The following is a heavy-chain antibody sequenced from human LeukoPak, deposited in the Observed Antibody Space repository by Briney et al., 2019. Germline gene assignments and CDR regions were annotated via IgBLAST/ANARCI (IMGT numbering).Heavy chain of an antibody. J-gene: IGHJ4*02. CDR1: GGSFSGYY. Sequence: SETLTLTCAVYGGSFSGYYWSWIRQPPGKGLEWIGEINHSGSTNYNPSHTSQITISVDTSKNQYSPKLISVTAADTDVYYCARGLSGTGFDYWGQGTLVTVSS. V-gene: IGHV4-34*01. CDR2: INHSGST. CDR3: ARGLSGTGFDY. D-gene: IGHD6-19*01.